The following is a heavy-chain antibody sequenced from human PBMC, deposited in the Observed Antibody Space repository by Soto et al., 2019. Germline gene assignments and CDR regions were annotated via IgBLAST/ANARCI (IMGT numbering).Heavy chain of an antibody. D-gene: IGHD3-10*01. CDR2: INHSGST. CDR1: GGSFSGYY. J-gene: IGHJ4*02. V-gene: IGHV4-34*01. Sequence: SETLSLTCAVYGGSFSGYYWSWIRQPPGKGLEWIGEINHSGSTNYNPSLKSRVTISVDTSKNQFSLKLSSVTAADTAVYYCAITDYYGSGSFTDWGQGTLVTVSS. CDR3: AITDYYGSGSFTD.